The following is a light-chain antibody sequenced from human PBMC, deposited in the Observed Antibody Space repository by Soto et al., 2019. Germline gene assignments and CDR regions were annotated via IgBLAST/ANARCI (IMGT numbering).Light chain of an antibody. CDR1: QGISNS. CDR3: QSYNTDRPT. CDR2: AAS. Sequence: DIKMTQSPSSLSASVGDRVTITCRANQGISNSLAWYQQKPGKVTKLLIYAASSLQSGVPSRFRGSGSGTEFTLTISSLQPEDFATYYCQSYNTDRPTFGQGTRLEIK. V-gene: IGKV1-27*01. J-gene: IGKJ5*01.